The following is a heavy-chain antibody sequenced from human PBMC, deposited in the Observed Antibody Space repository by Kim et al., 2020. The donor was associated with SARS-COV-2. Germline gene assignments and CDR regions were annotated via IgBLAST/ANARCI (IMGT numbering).Heavy chain of an antibody. D-gene: IGHD4-17*01. J-gene: IGHJ2*01. V-gene: IGHV3-30*07. CDR3: ARGNGFYGGLSGYFDL. Sequence: AESVKGRFTITGDNSKNTLYLQMNSLRAEDTAVYYCARGNGFYGGLSGYFDLWGRGTLVTVSS.